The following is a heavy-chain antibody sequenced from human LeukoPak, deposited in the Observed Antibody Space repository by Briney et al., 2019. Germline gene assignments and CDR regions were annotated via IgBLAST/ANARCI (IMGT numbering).Heavy chain of an antibody. CDR3: ARVVRGPDAFDI. CDR2: IIPIFGTA. J-gene: IGHJ3*02. CDR1: GGTFSSYT. V-gene: IGHV1-69*05. D-gene: IGHD3-10*02. Sequence: SVKVSCKASGGTFSSYTISWVRQAPGQGLEWMGGIIPIFGTANYAQKFQGRVTITTDESTSTAYMELSSLRSEDTAVYYCARVVRGPDAFDIWGQGTMVTVSS.